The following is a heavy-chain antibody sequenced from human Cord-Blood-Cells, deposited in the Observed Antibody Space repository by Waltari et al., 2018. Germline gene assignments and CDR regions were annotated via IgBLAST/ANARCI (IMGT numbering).Heavy chain of an antibody. J-gene: IGHJ4*02. Sequence: QVTLKESGPVLVKPTETLTLTCTVSGFSLSNARMGVSWIRQPPGKALEWLAHIFSNDEKSYSTSLKSRLTISKYTSKSQVVLTMTNMDPVDTATYYCARTRLDYYDSSGYYYYFDYWGQGTLVTVSS. V-gene: IGHV2-26*01. CDR1: GFSLSNARMG. D-gene: IGHD3-22*01. CDR3: ARTRLDYYDSSGYYYYFDY. CDR2: IFSNDEK.